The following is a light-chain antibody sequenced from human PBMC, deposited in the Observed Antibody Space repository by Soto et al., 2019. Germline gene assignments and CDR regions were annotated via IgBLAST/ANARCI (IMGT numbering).Light chain of an antibody. CDR2: AAS. Sequence: IVFTQSPDTPSLSPGERATLSCRASQSVSNNYLAWYQQKRGQAPRLLIYAASNRATGIPDRFSGSGSGTDFTLTITRLEPEDFAVFYCQQYAASPITFGQGTRLEIK. J-gene: IGKJ5*01. CDR3: QQYAASPIT. V-gene: IGKV3-20*01. CDR1: QSVSNNY.